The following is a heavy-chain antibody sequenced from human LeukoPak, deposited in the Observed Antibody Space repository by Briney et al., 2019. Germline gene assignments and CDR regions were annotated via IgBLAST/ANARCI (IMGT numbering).Heavy chain of an antibody. CDR3: ARAYDFWSGYYPANYYYYGMDV. CDR2: ISAYNGNT. Sequence: ASVTVSFTASGYTFTSYGISWVRQAPGQGLEWMGWISAYNGNTNYAQKLQGRVTMTTDTSTSTAYMELRSLRSDDTAVYYCARAYDFWSGYYPANYYYYGMDVWGQGTTVTVSS. J-gene: IGHJ6*02. V-gene: IGHV1-18*01. CDR1: GYTFTSYG. D-gene: IGHD3-3*01.